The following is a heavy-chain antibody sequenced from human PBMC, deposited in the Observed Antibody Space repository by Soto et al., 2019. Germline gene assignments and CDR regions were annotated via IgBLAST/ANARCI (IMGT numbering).Heavy chain of an antibody. D-gene: IGHD3-16*01. CDR1: GGTFSSYT. J-gene: IGHJ4*02. CDR2: IIPILAIA. V-gene: IGHV1-69*08. CDR3: ATDYRVMQIDY. Sequence: QVQLVQSGAEVKKPGSSVKVSCKASGGTFSSYTISWVRQAPGQGLEWMGRIIPILAIANYAQKFQDRVTLTADKTTSTAYMELSSLRAEDLAVYYCATDYRVMQIDYWGQGTLVTVSS.